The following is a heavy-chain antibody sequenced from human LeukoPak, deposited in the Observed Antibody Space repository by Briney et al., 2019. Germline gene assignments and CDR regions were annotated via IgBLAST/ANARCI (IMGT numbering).Heavy chain of an antibody. CDR3: AKGNWRYFDY. CDR2: ISGSGGST. Sequence: GGSLRLSCAASGFTSSTYVMSWVRQAPGKGLEWVSAISGSGGSTYYADSVKGRFTISRDNSKNTLYLQMNSLGADDTAVHYCAKGNWRYFDYWGQGTLVTVSS. V-gene: IGHV3-23*01. D-gene: IGHD1-1*01. CDR1: GFTSSTYV. J-gene: IGHJ4*02.